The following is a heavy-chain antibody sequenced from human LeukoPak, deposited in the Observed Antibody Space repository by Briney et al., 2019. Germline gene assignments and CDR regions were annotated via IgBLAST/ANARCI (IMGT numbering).Heavy chain of an antibody. J-gene: IGHJ3*02. CDR1: GGSLSGYY. CDR3: ARGGRYYDSGSFRAPHAFDI. CDR2: INHSGST. Sequence: SETLSFTCGVYGGSLSGYYWSWIRQPPGKGLEWIGEINHSGSTNYNTSLKSRVTISVDTSKNQFSLKLSSVTAADTAMYYCARGGRYYDSGSFRAPHAFDIWGQGTMVTVSS. D-gene: IGHD3-10*01. V-gene: IGHV4-34*01.